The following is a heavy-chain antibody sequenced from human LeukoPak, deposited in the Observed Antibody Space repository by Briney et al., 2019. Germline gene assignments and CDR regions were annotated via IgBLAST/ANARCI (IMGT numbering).Heavy chain of an antibody. Sequence: SETLSLTCTVSGGSISSGSYYWGWIRQPPGKGLEWIGSIYHSGSTYYNPSLKSRVTISVDTSKNQFSLKLSSVTAADTAVYYCARDTHDYGESPLDYWGQGTLVTVSS. J-gene: IGHJ4*02. CDR1: GGSISSGSYY. CDR2: IYHSGST. D-gene: IGHD4-17*01. CDR3: ARDTHDYGESPLDY. V-gene: IGHV4-39*07.